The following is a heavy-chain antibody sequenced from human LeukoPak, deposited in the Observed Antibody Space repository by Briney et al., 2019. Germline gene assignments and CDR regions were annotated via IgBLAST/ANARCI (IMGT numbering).Heavy chain of an antibody. CDR1: GYTFTSYG. V-gene: IGHV1-2*02. D-gene: IGHD6-6*01. CDR3: ARTRSIAARPLGYYYYYMDV. J-gene: IGHJ6*03. Sequence: ASVKVSCKASGYTFTSYGISWVRQAPGQGLEWMGWINPNSGGTNYAQKFQGRVTMTRDTSISTAYMELSRLRSDDTAVYYCARTRSIAARPLGYYYYYMDVWGKGTTVTVSS. CDR2: INPNSGGT.